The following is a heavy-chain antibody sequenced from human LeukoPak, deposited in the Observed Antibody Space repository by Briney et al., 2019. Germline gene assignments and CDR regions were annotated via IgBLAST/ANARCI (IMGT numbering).Heavy chain of an antibody. Sequence: PGGSLRLSCAASGFTFSSYAMSWVRQAPGKGLEWVSAISGSGGSTYYAESVKGRFTISRDNSKNTLYLQMNSLRAEDTAVYYCAKAPPNYDSSGYYYSYWGQGTLVTVSS. V-gene: IGHV3-23*01. D-gene: IGHD3-22*01. CDR3: AKAPPNYDSSGYYYSY. CDR1: GFTFSSYA. J-gene: IGHJ4*02. CDR2: ISGSGGST.